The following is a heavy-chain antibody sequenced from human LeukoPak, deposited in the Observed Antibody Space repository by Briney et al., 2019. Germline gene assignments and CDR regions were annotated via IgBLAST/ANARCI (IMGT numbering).Heavy chain of an antibody. CDR3: ARRGDYKLTTSPRALDM. Sequence: GGSLRLSCAASGFTFSGYCMHWVRQAPGKGLVWVSRITSDGSSTNYADSVKGRLTISRDNAKNTLFLQMNSLRAEDTAVYYCARRGDYKLTTSPRALDMWGEGTRVTVS. CDR2: ITSDGSST. D-gene: IGHD3-9*01. J-gene: IGHJ3*02. CDR1: GFTFSGYC. V-gene: IGHV3-74*01.